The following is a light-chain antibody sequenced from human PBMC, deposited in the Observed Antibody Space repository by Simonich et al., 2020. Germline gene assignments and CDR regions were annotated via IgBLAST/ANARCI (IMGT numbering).Light chain of an antibody. CDR2: RDS. Sequence: SYELTQPPSVSVSPGQTARITCSGDALPKKYAYWYQQKSGQAPVLVNYRDSNRPSGSPERFSGSNSGNTATLTISRAQAGDEADYYCQVWDSSTVVFGGGTKLTVL. J-gene: IGLJ2*01. V-gene: IGLV3-9*01. CDR1: ALPKKY. CDR3: QVWDSSTVV.